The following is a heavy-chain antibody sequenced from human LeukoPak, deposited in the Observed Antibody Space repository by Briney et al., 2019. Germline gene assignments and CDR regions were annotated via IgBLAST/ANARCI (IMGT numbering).Heavy chain of an antibody. D-gene: IGHD6-19*01. V-gene: IGHV3-30*02. CDR1: GFTFSSYG. Sequence: GGSLRLSCAASGFTFSSYGMHWVRQAPGKGLEWVAFIRYDGSNKYYADSVKGRFTISRDNSKNTLYLQVNSLRAEDTAVYYCAKGSSAWSYNWFDPWGQGTLVTVSS. CDR2: IRYDGSNK. J-gene: IGHJ5*02. CDR3: AKGSSAWSYNWFDP.